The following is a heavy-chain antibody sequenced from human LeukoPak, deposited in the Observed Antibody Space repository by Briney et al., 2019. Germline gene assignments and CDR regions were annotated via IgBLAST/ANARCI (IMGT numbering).Heavy chain of an antibody. D-gene: IGHD6-6*01. Sequence: ASVKVSCKASGYTFASYAMNWVRQAPGQGLEWMGWINTNTGNPTYAQGFTGRFVFSLDTSVSTAYLQISSLKAEDTAVYYCARDLVEYSSSYHDYWGQGTLVTVSS. CDR1: GYTFASYA. CDR2: INTNTGNP. CDR3: ARDLVEYSSSYHDY. J-gene: IGHJ4*02. V-gene: IGHV7-4-1*02.